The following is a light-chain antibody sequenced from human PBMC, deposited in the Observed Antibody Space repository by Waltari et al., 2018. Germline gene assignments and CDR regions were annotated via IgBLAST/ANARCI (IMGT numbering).Light chain of an antibody. Sequence: DVQLPQSPSSLSASVEDRVTITCQASQDIKKSLNWYQQKPGKAPKVLITDASNLETGVPSRFSGSASGTDFTFTITSLQPEDIATYYCQQYENVPWTFGQGTKVEIK. J-gene: IGKJ1*01. CDR1: QDIKKS. CDR2: DAS. CDR3: QQYENVPWT. V-gene: IGKV1-33*01.